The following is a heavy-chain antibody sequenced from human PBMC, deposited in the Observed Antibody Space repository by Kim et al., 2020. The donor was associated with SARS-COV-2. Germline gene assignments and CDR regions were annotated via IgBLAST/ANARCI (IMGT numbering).Heavy chain of an antibody. CDR1: GFTFSNYW. Sequence: GGSLRLSCAASGFTFSNYWMSWVRQAPGKGLEWVANIKQDGGEKFYVDSVKGRFTISRDIAKNSLYLRMNSLRAEDTAMYYCARAYDFWSGYSPYYFDYWGQGTLVTVSS. V-gene: IGHV3-7*01. J-gene: IGHJ4*02. D-gene: IGHD3-3*01. CDR2: IKQDGGEK. CDR3: ARAYDFWSGYSPYYFDY.